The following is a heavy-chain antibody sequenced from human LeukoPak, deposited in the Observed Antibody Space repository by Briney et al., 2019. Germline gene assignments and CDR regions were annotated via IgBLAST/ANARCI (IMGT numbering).Heavy chain of an antibody. CDR3: AKVFRDGYNYPFDY. V-gene: IGHV3-23*01. CDR1: GFTFSNYA. CDR2: ISGSGGST. D-gene: IGHD5-24*01. J-gene: IGHJ4*02. Sequence: PGGSLRLSCAASGFTFSNYAMSWVRQAPGKGLEWVSVISGSGGSTYYADSVKGRFTISRDNSKNTLYLQMNSLRAEDTAVYYCAKVFRDGYNYPFDYWGQGTLVTVSS.